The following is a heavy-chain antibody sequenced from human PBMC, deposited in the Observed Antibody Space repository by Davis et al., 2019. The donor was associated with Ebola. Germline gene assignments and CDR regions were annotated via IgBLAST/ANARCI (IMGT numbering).Heavy chain of an antibody. D-gene: IGHD4-17*01. V-gene: IGHV4-30-4*02. CDR3: ARTRGDYAWFDP. CDR2: ISYSGNT. Sequence: SETLSLTCTVSGGSISSGDYYWNWIRQPPGKGLEWIGYISYSGNTYYNPSLKSRVTISVDTSKNQFSLKLSSVTAADTAVYYCARTRGDYAWFDPWGQGTLVTVSS. CDR1: GGSISSGDYY. J-gene: IGHJ5*02.